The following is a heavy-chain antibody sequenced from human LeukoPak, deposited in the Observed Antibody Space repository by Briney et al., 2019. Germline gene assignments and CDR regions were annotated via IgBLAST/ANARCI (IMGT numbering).Heavy chain of an antibody. V-gene: IGHV4-39*01. CDR1: GGSISSSSYY. J-gene: IGHJ4*02. CDR3: ARLPLSGYDFWPDFDY. CDR2: IYYSGST. Sequence: SETLSLTCTVSGGSISSSSYYWGWIRQPPGKGLEWIGSIYYSGSTYYNPSLKSRVTISVDTSKNQFSLKLSSVTAADTAVYYCARLPLSGYDFWPDFDYWGQGTLVTVSS. D-gene: IGHD3-3*01.